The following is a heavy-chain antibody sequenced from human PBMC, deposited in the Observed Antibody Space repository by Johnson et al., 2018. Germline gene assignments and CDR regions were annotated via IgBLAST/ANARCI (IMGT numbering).Heavy chain of an antibody. J-gene: IGHJ3*02. CDR2: IWTAPGTM. V-gene: IGHV3-48*01. CDR1: GFTFSDSS. CDR3: VRDSSYALDI. Sequence: EVQLVETGGGLVQPGGSLRLSCAASGFTFSDSSVNWVRQAPGRGLEWISHIWTAPGTMHYADSVKGRFTISRENAKNSLYLQMNSLRAEDTALYYCVRDSSYALDIWGQGTMVTVSP. D-gene: IGHD6-6*01.